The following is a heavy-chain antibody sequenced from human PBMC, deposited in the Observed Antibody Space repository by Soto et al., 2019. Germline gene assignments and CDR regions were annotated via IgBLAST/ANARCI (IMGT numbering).Heavy chain of an antibody. CDR1: GFSFSSYA. J-gene: IGHJ5*02. Sequence: AGSLTLACPASGFSFSSYAMSWVRQAPGKGLEWVSAISGSGGSTYYADSVKGRFTISRDNSKNTLYLQMNSLRAEDTAVYYCAKEGPLYYDFPPNWFYPWGQGTLVTVSS. CDR3: AKEGPLYYDFPPNWFYP. CDR2: ISGSGGST. D-gene: IGHD3-3*01. V-gene: IGHV3-23*01.